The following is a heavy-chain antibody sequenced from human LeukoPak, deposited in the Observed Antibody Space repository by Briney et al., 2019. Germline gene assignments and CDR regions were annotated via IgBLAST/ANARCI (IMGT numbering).Heavy chain of an antibody. CDR3: ARDSTNDY. CDR1: GFTFSSYS. J-gene: IGHJ4*02. V-gene: IGHV3-21*01. CDR2: ISSGGTYI. Sequence: GGSLRLSCAGSGFTFSSYSMNWVRQAPGKGLEWVSSISSGGTYIYYADSVKGRFTISRDNAKNSLYLQMNSLRDEDTAVYYCARDSTNDYWGQGTLVTVSS.